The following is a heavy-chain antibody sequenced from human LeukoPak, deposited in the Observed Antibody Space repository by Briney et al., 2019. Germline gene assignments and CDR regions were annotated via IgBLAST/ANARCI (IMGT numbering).Heavy chain of an antibody. V-gene: IGHV3-23*01. D-gene: IGHD2-2*01. CDR2: ISGSGGST. CDR3: AKDVVVVPAAGYFDY. Sequence: GGSLRLSCAATGFTFSSYAMSWVRQAPGKGLEWVSAISGSGGSTYYADSVKGRFTISRDNSKNTLYLQMNSLRAEDTAVYYCAKDVVVVPAAGYFDYWGQGTLVTVSS. CDR1: GFTFSSYA. J-gene: IGHJ4*02.